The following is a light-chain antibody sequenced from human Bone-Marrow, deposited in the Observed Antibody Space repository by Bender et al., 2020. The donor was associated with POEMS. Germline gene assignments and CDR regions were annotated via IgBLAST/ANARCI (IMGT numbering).Light chain of an antibody. J-gene: IGLJ1*01. CDR1: SSDVGGYNF. Sequence: QSALTQPASVSGSPGQSITISCTGTSSDVGGYNFVSWYQQHPGKAPKLMIYDVSRRPSGVSSRFSGSKSGNTASLTISGLQTEDEADYYCSSYTFSSTTWVFGTGTKVTVL. CDR2: DVS. V-gene: IGLV2-14*03. CDR3: SSYTFSSTTWV.